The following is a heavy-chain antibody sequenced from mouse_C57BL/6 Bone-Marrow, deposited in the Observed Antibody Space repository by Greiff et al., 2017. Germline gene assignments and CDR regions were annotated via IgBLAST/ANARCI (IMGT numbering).Heavy chain of an antibody. V-gene: IGHV1-7*01. Sequence: QVQLQQSGAELAKPGASVKLSCKASGYTFTSYWMHWVKQRPGQGLEWIGYINPSSGYTKYNQKFKDKATVTADKSSSTAYMQLSSLTYEDSAVYYGARFRGYYVLGYFDVWGTGTTVTVSS. CDR1: GYTFTSYW. J-gene: IGHJ1*03. D-gene: IGHD2-3*01. CDR3: ARFRGYYVLGYFDV. CDR2: INPSSGYT.